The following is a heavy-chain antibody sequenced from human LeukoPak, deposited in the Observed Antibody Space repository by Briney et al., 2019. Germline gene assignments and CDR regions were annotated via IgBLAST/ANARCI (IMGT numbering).Heavy chain of an antibody. V-gene: IGHV1-69*05. J-gene: IGHJ6*03. D-gene: IGHD4-23*01. CDR1: GGTFSSYA. CDR3: ARGDPGGNPSYYYYYYMDV. CDR2: IIPIFGTA. Sequence: GASVKASCKASGGTFSSYAISWVRPAPGQGLEWMGRIIPIFGTANYEQKFQGRVTITTDESTSTAYMELSSLRSEDTAVYYCARGDPGGNPSYYYYYYMDVWGKGTTVTVSS.